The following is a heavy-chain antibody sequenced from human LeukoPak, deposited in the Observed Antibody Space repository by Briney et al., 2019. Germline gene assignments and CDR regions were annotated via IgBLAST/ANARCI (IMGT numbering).Heavy chain of an antibody. J-gene: IGHJ5*02. CDR1: GGSISSYY. CDR3: ARLSWPGRGSRFDP. D-gene: IGHD3-16*01. V-gene: IGHV4-59*08. Sequence: SETLSLTCTVSGGSISSYYWSRIRQPPGKGLEWIGYISDSGSTNSNPSLNSRATISVDTSKNQFSLQLNSVTAADTAMYYCARLSWPGRGSRFDPWGQGTLVTVSS. CDR2: ISDSGST.